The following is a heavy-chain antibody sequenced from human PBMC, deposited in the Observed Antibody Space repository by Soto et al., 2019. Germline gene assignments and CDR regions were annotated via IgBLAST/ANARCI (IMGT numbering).Heavy chain of an antibody. CDR3: ARTFRFGEGGWFDP. V-gene: IGHV4-31*03. Sequence: SETLSLTCTVSGGSISSGGYYWSWIRQHPGKGLEWIGYIYYSGSTYYNPSLKSRVTISVDTSKNQFSLKLSSVTAADKAVYYCARTFRFGEGGWFDPRGQGTLVTVSS. J-gene: IGHJ5*02. D-gene: IGHD3-10*01. CDR2: IYYSGST. CDR1: GGSISSGGYY.